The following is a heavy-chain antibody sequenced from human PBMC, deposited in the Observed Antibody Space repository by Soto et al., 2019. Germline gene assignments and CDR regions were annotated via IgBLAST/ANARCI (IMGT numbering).Heavy chain of an antibody. CDR3: ARGGSSSDNGMDV. V-gene: IGHV3-23*01. Sequence: GGSLRLSCAASGFTFSSYAMSWVRQAPGKGLEWVSAISGGGLSIYYADSVKSRFTVSRDNAKNSLFLQMNSLRDEDTAVYYCARGGSSSDNGMDVWGQGTTVTVSS. D-gene: IGHD3-16*01. CDR1: GFTFSSYA. CDR2: ISGGGLSI. J-gene: IGHJ6*02.